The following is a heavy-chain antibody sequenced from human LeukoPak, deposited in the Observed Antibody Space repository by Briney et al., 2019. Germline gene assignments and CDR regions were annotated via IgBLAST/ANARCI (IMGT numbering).Heavy chain of an antibody. Sequence: GESRKISCKASGYSFTSYWIGWVRQMPGKGLEWMAIIYPGDSNIKYNPSFQAQVTISADKSITTTYLQWSSLEASDTAIYYCASTNPDGHNVDYWGQGTLVTVSS. CDR1: GYSFTSYW. J-gene: IGHJ4*02. V-gene: IGHV5-51*01. CDR3: ASTNPDGHNVDY. CDR2: IYPGDSNI. D-gene: IGHD5-24*01.